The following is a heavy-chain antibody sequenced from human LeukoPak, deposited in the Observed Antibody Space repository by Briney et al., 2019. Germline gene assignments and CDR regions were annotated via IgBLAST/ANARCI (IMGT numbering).Heavy chain of an antibody. CDR2: IYYSGST. D-gene: IGHD3-3*01. CDR3: ARRDYDFWSGYSPDYYGMDV. CDR1: GGSISSSSYY. J-gene: IGHJ6*02. Sequence: SETLSLTCTVSGGSISSSSYYWGWIRQPPGKGLEWIGSIYYSGSTYYNPSLKSRVTISVDTSKNQFSLKLSSVTAADTAMYYCARRDYDFWSGYSPDYYGMDVWGQGTTVTVSS. V-gene: IGHV4-39*01.